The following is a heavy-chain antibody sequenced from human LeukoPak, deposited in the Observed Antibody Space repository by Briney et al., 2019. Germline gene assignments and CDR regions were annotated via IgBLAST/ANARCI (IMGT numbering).Heavy chain of an antibody. J-gene: IGHJ6*03. D-gene: IGHD2-8*01. CDR3: ARGPIAPGLMVYATDYYMDV. Sequence: GASVKVSCKASADIFTRYDINWVRQAPGQGLEWVGWMSPNSGNTGYAQKFQDRVTMTRNTSISTAYMELSSLRSEDTAVYYCARGPIAPGLMVYATDYYMDVWGKGTTVTVSS. CDR1: ADIFTRYD. CDR2: MSPNSGNT. V-gene: IGHV1-8*01.